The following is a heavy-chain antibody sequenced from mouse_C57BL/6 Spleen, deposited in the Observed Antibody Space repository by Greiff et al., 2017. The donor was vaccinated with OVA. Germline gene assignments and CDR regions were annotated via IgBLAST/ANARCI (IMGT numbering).Heavy chain of an antibody. CDR2: IRSKSNNYAT. Sequence: GGGLVQPKGSLKLSCAASGFSFNTYAMNWVRQAPGKGLEWVARIRSKSNNYATYYADSVKDRFTISRDDSESMLYLQMNNLKTEDTAMYYCVRQGWSNYYFDYWGQGTTLTVSS. CDR3: VRQGWSNYYFDY. D-gene: IGHD2-5*01. CDR1: GFSFNTYA. J-gene: IGHJ2*01. V-gene: IGHV10-1*01.